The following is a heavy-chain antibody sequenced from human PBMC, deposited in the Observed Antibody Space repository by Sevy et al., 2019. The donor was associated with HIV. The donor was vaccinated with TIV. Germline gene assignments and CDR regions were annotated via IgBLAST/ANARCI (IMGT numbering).Heavy chain of an antibody. CDR2: MNPNNGNK. Sequence: ASVKVSCRASGYTLTTYDINWVRQAPGQGLEWMGWMNPNNGNKGFAQKFQGRLTMTRNTPISTAYMELGSLTSDDTAVYYCARGFDGWDTSPGGLDVWGQGTTVTVSS. V-gene: IGHV1-8*01. D-gene: IGHD1-26*01. CDR1: GYTLTTYD. J-gene: IGHJ6*02. CDR3: ARGFDGWDTSPGGLDV.